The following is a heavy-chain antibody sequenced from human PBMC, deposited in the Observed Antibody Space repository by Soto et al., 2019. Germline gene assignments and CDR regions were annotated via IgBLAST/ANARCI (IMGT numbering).Heavy chain of an antibody. Sequence: PSETLSLTCAVSGGSISSGGYSWSWIRQPPGKGLEWIGYIYHSGSTYYNPSLKSRVTISVDRSKNQFSLKLSSVTAADTAVYYGARGRIQLWYPFDYWGQGTLVTVSS. V-gene: IGHV4-30-2*01. CDR2: IYHSGST. D-gene: IGHD5-18*01. CDR1: GGSISSGGYS. CDR3: ARGRIQLWYPFDY. J-gene: IGHJ4*02.